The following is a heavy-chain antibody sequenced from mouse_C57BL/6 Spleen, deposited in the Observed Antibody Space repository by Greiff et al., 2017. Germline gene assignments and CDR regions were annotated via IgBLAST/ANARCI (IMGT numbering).Heavy chain of an antibody. V-gene: IGHV1-80*01. Sequence: QVQLQQSGAELVKPGASVTISCKASGYAFSRYWMNWVKPRPGKGLEWIGQISPGDGDTNYNGTFKGKATLTADKSSSPAYMQLSSLTSEDSAVYFSSSAIGYFDVWGTGTTVTVSS. J-gene: IGHJ1*03. CDR3: SSAIGYFDV. CDR1: GYAFSRYW. CDR2: ISPGDGDT.